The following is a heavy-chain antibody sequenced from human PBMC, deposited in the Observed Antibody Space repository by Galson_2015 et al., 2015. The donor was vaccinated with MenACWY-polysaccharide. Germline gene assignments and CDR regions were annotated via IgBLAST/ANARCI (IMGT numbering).Heavy chain of an antibody. V-gene: IGHV5-51*01. CDR3: ARLTGPYSYYFYYMDV. CDR1: GYDFTTYW. Sequence: QSGAEVKKPGEFLTISCKGSGYDFTTYWLAWVRQMPGKGLEWMGIIYPGDSDSTYSPSFQGQVTFSVDKSITTAYLQWASLKASDTAIYYCARLTGPYSYYFYYMDVWGKGTTVTVSS. J-gene: IGHJ6*03. D-gene: IGHD3-9*01. CDR2: IYPGDSDS.